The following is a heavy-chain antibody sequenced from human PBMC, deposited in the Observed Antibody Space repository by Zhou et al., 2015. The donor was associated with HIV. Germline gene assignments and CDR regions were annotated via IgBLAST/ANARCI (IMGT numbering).Heavy chain of an antibody. CDR3: ARDPTFRSDTAMADNWFDR. Sequence: QVQLVQSGAEAKKPGSSVKVSCKASGGTFNNYAISWVRQAPGQGLEWMGGIIPIFGPVNYAQKFQGRVTITADKSTSTAYMELSSLRSEDTAVYYCARDPTFRSDTAMADNWFDRWGQGTLVTVSS. CDR1: GGTFNNYA. D-gene: IGHD5-18*01. CDR2: IIPIFGPV. V-gene: IGHV1-69*06. J-gene: IGHJ5*02.